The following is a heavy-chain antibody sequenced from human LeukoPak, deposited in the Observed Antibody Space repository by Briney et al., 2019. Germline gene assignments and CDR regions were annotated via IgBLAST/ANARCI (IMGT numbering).Heavy chain of an antibody. Sequence: PSETLSLTCTVSGDSVSSSNYYWAWIRQPPWKGLEWIGNIYYSGSTYYNPSLKSRVTISVDRSKNQFSLKLTSVTAADTAVYYCASSQLVADYFDYWGQGTLVTVSS. CDR1: GDSVSSSNYY. V-gene: IGHV4-39*07. J-gene: IGHJ4*02. D-gene: IGHD5-12*01. CDR3: ASSQLVADYFDY. CDR2: IYYSGST.